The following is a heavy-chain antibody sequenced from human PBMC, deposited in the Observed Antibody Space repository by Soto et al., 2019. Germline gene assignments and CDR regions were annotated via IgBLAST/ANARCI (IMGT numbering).Heavy chain of an antibody. CDR3: ATESITIFGVVTFPYGMDV. J-gene: IGHJ6*02. D-gene: IGHD3-3*01. CDR1: GYTLTELS. Sequence: ASVKVSCKVSGYTLTELSMHWVRQAPGKGLEWMGGFDPEDGETIYAQKFQGRVTMTEDTSTDTAYMELSSLRSEDTAVYYCATESITIFGVVTFPYGMDVWGQGTTVTVSS. CDR2: FDPEDGET. V-gene: IGHV1-24*01.